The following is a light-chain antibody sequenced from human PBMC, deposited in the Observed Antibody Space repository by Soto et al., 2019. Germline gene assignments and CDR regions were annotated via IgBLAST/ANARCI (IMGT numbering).Light chain of an antibody. CDR3: QQYDSYSPT. J-gene: IGKJ2*01. CDR1: QSISSW. Sequence: DIQMTQSPSTLSASVGDRVTITCRASQSISSWLAWYQQKPGKAPKLLIYKASSLESRVPSRFSGSGSETEFTLTISSLQPDDFATYYCQQYDSYSPTFGQGTKLEIK. CDR2: KAS. V-gene: IGKV1-5*03.